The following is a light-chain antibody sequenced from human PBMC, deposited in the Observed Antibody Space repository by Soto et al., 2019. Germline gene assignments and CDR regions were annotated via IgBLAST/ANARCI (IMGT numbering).Light chain of an antibody. CDR3: QQRHNWPIT. V-gene: IGKV3-11*01. Sequence: EIVLTQSPATLSLSPGERATLSCRTSQTIRGLLNWYQQRPGQAPRLLIYDTSNRSTDISARFSGSGSGTDFILTISSLYPEDFGVYFCQQRHNWPITFGRGTRLDIK. CDR1: QTIRGL. CDR2: DTS. J-gene: IGKJ5*01.